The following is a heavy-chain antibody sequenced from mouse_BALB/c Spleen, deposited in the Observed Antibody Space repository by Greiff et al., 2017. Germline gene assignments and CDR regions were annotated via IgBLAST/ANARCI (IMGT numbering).Heavy chain of an antibody. V-gene: IGHV14-4*02. CDR3: NAGDGSSYSGAY. CDR1: GFNIKDYY. J-gene: IGHJ3*01. CDR2: IDPENGDT. D-gene: IGHD1-1*01. Sequence: DVQLQESGAELVRSGASVKLSCTASGFNIKDYYMHWVKQRPEQGLEWIGWIDPENGDTEYAPKFQGKATMTADTSSNTAYLQLGSLTSEDTAVYYCNAGDGSSYSGAYWGQGTLVTVSA.